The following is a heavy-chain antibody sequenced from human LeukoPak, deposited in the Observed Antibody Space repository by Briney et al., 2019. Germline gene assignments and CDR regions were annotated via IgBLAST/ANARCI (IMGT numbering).Heavy chain of an antibody. CDR1: GFTFSSYS. CDR2: ISSSSSYI. Sequence: GGSLRLSCAASGFTFSSYSMNWVRQAPGKGLEWVSSISSSSSYIYYADSVKGRFTISRDNAKNSLCLQMNSLRAEDTAVYYCARPSTQGRVAGAFDIWGQGTMVTVSS. D-gene: IGHD6-19*01. J-gene: IGHJ3*02. CDR3: ARPSTQGRVAGAFDI. V-gene: IGHV3-21*01.